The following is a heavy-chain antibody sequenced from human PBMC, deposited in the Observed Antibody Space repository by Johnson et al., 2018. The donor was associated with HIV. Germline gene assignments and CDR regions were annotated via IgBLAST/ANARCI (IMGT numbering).Heavy chain of an antibody. J-gene: IGHJ3*02. CDR3: ASGADYYDSSGYYPLDAFDI. Sequence: VQLVESGGGLVKPGESLRLSCAASGFTFSDYYMSWIRQAPGKGLEWVSYISSSGSTIYYADSVKGRFTISRDNAKNSLYLQMNSLRAEDTAVYYCASGADYYDSSGYYPLDAFDIWGQGTMVTVSS. D-gene: IGHD3-22*01. CDR1: GFTFSDYY. CDR2: ISSSGSTI. V-gene: IGHV3-11*04.